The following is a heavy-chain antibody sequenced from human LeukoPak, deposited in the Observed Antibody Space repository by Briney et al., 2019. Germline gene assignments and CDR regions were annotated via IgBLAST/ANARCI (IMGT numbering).Heavy chain of an antibody. D-gene: IGHD3-22*01. J-gene: IGHJ4*02. Sequence: GASVKVSCKASGGTFSSYAMSWVRQAPGKGLEWVSAISGSGGSTYYADSVKGRFTISRDNSKNTLYLQMNSLRAEDTAVYYCAKGPSGYYFDYWGQGTLVTVSS. CDR3: AKGPSGYYFDY. CDR1: GGTFSSYA. CDR2: ISGSGGST. V-gene: IGHV3-23*01.